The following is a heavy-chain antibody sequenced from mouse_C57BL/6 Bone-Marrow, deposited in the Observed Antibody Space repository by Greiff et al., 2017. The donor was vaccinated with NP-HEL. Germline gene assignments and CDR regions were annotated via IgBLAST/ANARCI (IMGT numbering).Heavy chain of an antibody. CDR2: IHPNSGST. J-gene: IGHJ1*03. Sequence: QVQLQQPGAELVKPGASVKLSCKASGYTFTSYWMHWVKQRPGQGLEWIGMIHPNSGSTNYNEKFKSKATLTVDKSSSTAYMQLSSLTSEDSAVYYCASDGYYWYGDVGGTGTTVTVSS. D-gene: IGHD2-3*01. CDR3: ASDGYYWYGDV. V-gene: IGHV1-64*01. CDR1: GYTFTSYW.